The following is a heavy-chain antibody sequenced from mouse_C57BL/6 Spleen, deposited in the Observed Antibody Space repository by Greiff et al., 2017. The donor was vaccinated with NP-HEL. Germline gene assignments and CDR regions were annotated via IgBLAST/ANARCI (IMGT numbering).Heavy chain of an antibody. V-gene: IGHV1-50*01. J-gene: IGHJ3*01. CDR3: ARGGYLVTREFAY. Sequence: QVQLQQPGAELVKPGASVKLSCKASGYTFTSYWMQWVKQRPGQGLEWIGEIDPSDSYTNYNQKFKGKATLTVDTSSSTAYMQLSSLTSEDSAVYYCARGGYLVTREFAYWGQGTLVTVSA. CDR2: IDPSDSYT. D-gene: IGHD2-2*01. CDR1: GYTFTSYW.